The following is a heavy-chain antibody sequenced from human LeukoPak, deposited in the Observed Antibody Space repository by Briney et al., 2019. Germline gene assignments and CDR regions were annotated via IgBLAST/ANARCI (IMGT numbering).Heavy chain of an antibody. V-gene: IGHV4-59*01. D-gene: IGHD2-15*01. J-gene: IGHJ4*02. CDR1: GGSISSYY. CDR3: AREGYCSGGSCYSVLDY. Sequence: SETLSLTCTVSGGSISSYYWSWIRQPPGKGLEWIGYIYYSGSTNYNPSLKSRVTISVDTSKNQFSLKLSSVTAADTAVYYCAREGYCSGGSCYSVLDYWGQGTLVTVSS. CDR2: IYYSGST.